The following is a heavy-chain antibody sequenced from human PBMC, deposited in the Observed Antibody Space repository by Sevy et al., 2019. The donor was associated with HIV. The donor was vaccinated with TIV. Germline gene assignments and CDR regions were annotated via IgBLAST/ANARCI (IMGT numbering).Heavy chain of an antibody. J-gene: IGHJ6*02. V-gene: IGHV3-74*01. CDR2: INGDGNSP. CDR3: AREGVDFWSGPVDYYYGMDV. D-gene: IGHD3-3*01. Sequence: GGSLRLSCEVSGFTFSKYWMHWVRQAPGKGLVWVSRINGDGNSPIYADSVQRRFTITRDNAKNTLFLQMDSLRADDTSIYYCAREGVDFWSGPVDYYYGMDVWGQGTTVTVSS. CDR1: GFTFSKYW.